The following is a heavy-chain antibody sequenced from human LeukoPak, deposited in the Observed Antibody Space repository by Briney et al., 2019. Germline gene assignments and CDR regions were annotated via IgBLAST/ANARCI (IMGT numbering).Heavy chain of an antibody. CDR3: AGLIRPGWFDP. CDR1: GASISSSTYY. J-gene: IGHJ5*02. Sequence: ASETLSLTCTVSGASISSSTYYWGWIRQPPGKGLEWIASVYYSGSTYYNPSLISVDTSKNQISQKLSSVTAADMAVSYSAGLIRPGWFDPWGQGTLVTVSS. V-gene: IGHV4-39*01. CDR2: VYYSGST. D-gene: IGHD1-1*01.